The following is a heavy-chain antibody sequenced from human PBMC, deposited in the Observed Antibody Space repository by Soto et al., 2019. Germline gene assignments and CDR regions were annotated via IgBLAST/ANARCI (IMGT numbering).Heavy chain of an antibody. CDR2: ISGSGIDI. D-gene: IGHD4-4*01. V-gene: IGHV3-21*01. CDR1: GFAFYYYN. J-gene: IGHJ4*01. Sequence: AGGSLRLSCAASGFAFYYYNMNWVRQAPGRGLKWVSSISGSGIDIHFTDSVKGRFTISRDNAKTSLYLQMDSLRPEDTAIYYCVREGVTNYTDYYFDLWGHGALVTVSS. CDR3: VREGVTNYTDYYFDL.